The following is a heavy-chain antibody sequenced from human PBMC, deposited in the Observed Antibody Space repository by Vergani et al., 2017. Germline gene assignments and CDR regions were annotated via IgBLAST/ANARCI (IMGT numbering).Heavy chain of an antibody. Sequence: EVQLVQSGPEVKKPGESLKISCKGSGYSFTSYWIGWVRQMPGKGLEWMGIIYPGDSDTRYSPSFQGQVTISADKSISTAYLQWSSLKASATAMYYCARQAPSVWLQTSYWYFDLWGRGTLVTVSS. CDR1: GYSFTSYW. J-gene: IGHJ2*01. CDR2: IYPGDSDT. CDR3: ARQAPSVWLQTSYWYFDL. V-gene: IGHV5-51*01. D-gene: IGHD5-24*01.